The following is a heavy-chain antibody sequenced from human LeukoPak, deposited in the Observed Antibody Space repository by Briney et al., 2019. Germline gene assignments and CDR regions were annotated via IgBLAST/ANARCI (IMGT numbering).Heavy chain of an antibody. D-gene: IGHD3-10*01. V-gene: IGHV3-21*01. J-gene: IGHJ4*02. Sequence: GGSLRLSCGASGFTFSSFSMNWVRQAPGKGLEWVSSISSSSSYIYYADSVKGRFTISRDNAKNSLYLQMNSLRAEDTAVYYCAREIYGSGSYYFDYWGQGTLVTVSS. CDR3: AREIYGSGSYYFDY. CDR2: ISSSSSYI. CDR1: GFTFSSFS.